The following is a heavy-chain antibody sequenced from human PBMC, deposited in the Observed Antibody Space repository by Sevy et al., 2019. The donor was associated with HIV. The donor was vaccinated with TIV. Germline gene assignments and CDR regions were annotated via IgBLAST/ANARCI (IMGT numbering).Heavy chain of an antibody. CDR2: IGWNSGSI. CDR1: GFTFDDYA. D-gene: IGHD5-18*01. CDR3: AKDMGLASYGWEDYFDY. J-gene: IGHJ4*02. Sequence: GGSLRLSCAASGFTFDDYAMHWVRQAPGKGLEWVSGIGWNSGSIGYAASVKGRFTISRDNAKNSLYLQMNSLRAQDRALYYCAKDMGLASYGWEDYFDYWGQGTLVTVSS. V-gene: IGHV3-9*01.